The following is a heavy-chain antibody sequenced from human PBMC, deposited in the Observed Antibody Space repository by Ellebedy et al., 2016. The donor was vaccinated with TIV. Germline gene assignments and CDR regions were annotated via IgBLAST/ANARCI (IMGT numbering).Heavy chain of an antibody. CDR1: GYTFTSYG. Sequence: ASVKVSCXASGYTFTSYGISWVRQAPGQGLEWMGWISAYNGNTNYAQKLQGRVTMTTDTSTSTAYMELRSLRSDDTAVYYCARERRLVGATYPFDYWGQGTLVTVSS. D-gene: IGHD1-26*01. CDR3: ARERRLVGATYPFDY. CDR2: ISAYNGNT. V-gene: IGHV1-18*01. J-gene: IGHJ4*02.